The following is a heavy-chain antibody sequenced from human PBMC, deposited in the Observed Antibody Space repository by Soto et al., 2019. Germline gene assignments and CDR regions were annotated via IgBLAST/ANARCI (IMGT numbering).Heavy chain of an antibody. CDR3: ARDEGQYSSSWAPYYYGMDV. CDR1: GFTFSSYA. D-gene: IGHD6-13*01. J-gene: IGHJ6*02. CDR2: ISGSGGST. V-gene: IGHV3-23*01. Sequence: GGSLRLSCAASGFTFSSYAMSWVRQAPGKGLEWVSAISGSGGSTYYADSVKGRFTISRDNAKNSLYLQMNSLRAEDTAVYYCARDEGQYSSSWAPYYYGMDVWGQGTTVTVSS.